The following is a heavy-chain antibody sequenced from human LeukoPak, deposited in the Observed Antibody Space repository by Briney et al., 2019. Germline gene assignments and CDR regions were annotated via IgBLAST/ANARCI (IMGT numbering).Heavy chain of an antibody. J-gene: IGHJ4*02. CDR3: ARPNRPMYYYDSSKEFGY. Sequence: SETLSLTCTVSGYSISSGYYWGWIRQPPGKGLEWIGSIYHSGSTYYNPSLKSRVTISVDTSKNQFSLKLSSVTAADTAVYYCARPNRPMYYYDSSKEFGYWGQGTLVTVSS. CDR2: IYHSGST. V-gene: IGHV4-38-2*02. D-gene: IGHD3-22*01. CDR1: GYSISSGYY.